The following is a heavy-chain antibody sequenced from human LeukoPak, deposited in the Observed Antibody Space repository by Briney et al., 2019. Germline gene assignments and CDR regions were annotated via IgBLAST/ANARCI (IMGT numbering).Heavy chain of an antibody. J-gene: IGHJ6*02. CDR2: IYYSGST. CDR1: GGYISSYY. D-gene: IGHD6-13*01. Sequence: SETLSLTCTVSGGYISSYYWSWIRQPPGKGLEWIGYIYYSGSTNYNPSLKSRVTISVDTSKNQFSLKLSSVTAADTAVYYCARAHSSSWYPAYYYGMDVWGQGTTVTVSS. V-gene: IGHV4-59*01. CDR3: ARAHSSSWYPAYYYGMDV.